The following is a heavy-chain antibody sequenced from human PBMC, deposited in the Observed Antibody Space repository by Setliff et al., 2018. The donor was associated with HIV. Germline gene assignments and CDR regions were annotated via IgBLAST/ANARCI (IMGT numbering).Heavy chain of an antibody. D-gene: IGHD4-17*01. Sequence: LSLTCAVSGYSIGSGSFWGWIRQPPGKGLEWIATIPHNGGTYYNPDPSPTGRVTISLDTSKNQFSLKLAFVTAADTAVYYCARYSTLTTNFDYWGQGTRVT. CDR1: GYSIGSGSF. V-gene: IGHV4-38-2*01. CDR3: ARYSTLTTNFDY. J-gene: IGHJ4*02. CDR2: IPHNGGT.